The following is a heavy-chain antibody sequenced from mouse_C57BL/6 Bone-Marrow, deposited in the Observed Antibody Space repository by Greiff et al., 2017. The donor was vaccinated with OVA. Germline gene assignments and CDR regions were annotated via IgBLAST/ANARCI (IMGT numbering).Heavy chain of an antibody. Sequence: EVQLVESGEGLVKPGGSLKLSCAASGFTFSSYAMSWVRQTPEKRLEWVAYISSGSSTIYYADTVKGRFTISRDNAKNTLFLQMTSLRSEDTAMYYCARRLLRSYYAMDYWGQGTSVTVSS. V-gene: IGHV5-17*01. CDR1: GFTFSSYA. CDR3: ARRLLRSYYAMDY. CDR2: ISSGSSTI. D-gene: IGHD1-1*01. J-gene: IGHJ4*01.